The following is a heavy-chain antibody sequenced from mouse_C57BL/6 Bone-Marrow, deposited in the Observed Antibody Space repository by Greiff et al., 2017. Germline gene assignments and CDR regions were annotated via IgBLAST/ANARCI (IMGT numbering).Heavy chain of an antibody. CDR1: GYAFSSSW. V-gene: IGHV1-82*01. D-gene: IGHD1-1*01. Sequence: VQLQQSGPELVKPGASVKISCKASGYAFSSSWMNWVKQRPGKGLEWIGRIYPGDGDTNYNGKFKGKATLTADKSSSTAYMQLSSLTSEDSAVYFCARSRVGDYWGQGTTLTVSS. CDR3: ARSRVGDY. J-gene: IGHJ2*01. CDR2: IYPGDGDT.